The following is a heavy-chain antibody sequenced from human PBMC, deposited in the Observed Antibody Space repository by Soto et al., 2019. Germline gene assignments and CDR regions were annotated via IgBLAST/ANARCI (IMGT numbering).Heavy chain of an antibody. Sequence: QVQLVQSGAEVKKPGTSVKVSFMASGNTFTRYYMHWVRQAPGQGLEWMVIINPSGVSTSSAQNYQGRVTNTRDTSSSKVYIKVSSLKSEDTDVYYCARIDDTAMSYWGQGTLVTVS. CDR3: ARIDDTAMSY. CDR2: INPSGVST. J-gene: IGHJ4*02. CDR1: GNTFTRYY. D-gene: IGHD5-18*01. V-gene: IGHV1-46*01.